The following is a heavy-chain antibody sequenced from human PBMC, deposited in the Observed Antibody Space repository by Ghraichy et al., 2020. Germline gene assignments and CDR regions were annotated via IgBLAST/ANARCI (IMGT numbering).Heavy chain of an antibody. CDR2: IYPGDSDT. V-gene: IGHV5-51*01. CDR3: ARAGLQSGFENPDY. D-gene: IGHD1-14*01. CDR1: GYSFTNYW. J-gene: IGHJ4*02. Sequence: GESLNISCRGSGYSFTNYWIGWVRQMPGKGLEWMGIIYPGDSDTRYSPSFQGQVTISADKSISSAYLQWSSLKASDSAMYYCARAGLQSGFENPDYWGQGTLVTVSS.